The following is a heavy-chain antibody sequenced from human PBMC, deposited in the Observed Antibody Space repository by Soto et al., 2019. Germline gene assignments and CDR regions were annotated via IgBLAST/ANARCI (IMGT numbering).Heavy chain of an antibody. V-gene: IGHV1-69*01. CDR2: IIPTFGSP. J-gene: IGHJ5*02. Sequence: QVHLVQSGAEVKKSGSSVKVSCKTSGGIFNSYGLSWVRQAPGQGPEWMGQIIPTFGSPKYAQKFQGRVTLTADESTNTAYIELSSLTSEDTAIYYCAREKFSNYFDTWGQGTQVTVSS. CDR3: AREKFSNYFDT. CDR1: GGIFNSYG.